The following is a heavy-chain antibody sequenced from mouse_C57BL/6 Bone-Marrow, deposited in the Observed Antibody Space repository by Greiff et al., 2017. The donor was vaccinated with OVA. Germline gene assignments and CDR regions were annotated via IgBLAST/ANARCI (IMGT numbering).Heavy chain of an antibody. J-gene: IGHJ4*01. V-gene: IGHV1-15*01. D-gene: IGHD3-2*02. CDR1: GYTFTDYE. Sequence: VKLMESGAELVRPGASVTLSCKASGYTFTDYEMHWVKQTPVHGLEWIGAIDPETGGTAYNQKFKGKAILTADKTSSTAYMELRSLTSEDSAVYYCARTPDSSGYDYAMDYWGQGTSVTVSS. CDR3: ARTPDSSGYDYAMDY. CDR2: IDPETGGT.